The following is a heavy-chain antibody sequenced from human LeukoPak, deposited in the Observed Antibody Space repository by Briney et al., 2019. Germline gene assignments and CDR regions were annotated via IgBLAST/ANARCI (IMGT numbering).Heavy chain of an antibody. Sequence: GGSLRLSCAASGFTFSSSGMSWVRQAPGKGLDLVAAISNSGDSAYYADSVKGQFTISRDNSKNTLYLQMKSLRAEDTALYYCAKNTAPLGGAFDIWGQGTMVTVSS. D-gene: IGHD3-16*01. CDR3: AKNTAPLGGAFDI. J-gene: IGHJ3*02. CDR2: ISNSGDSA. V-gene: IGHV3-23*01. CDR1: GFTFSSSG.